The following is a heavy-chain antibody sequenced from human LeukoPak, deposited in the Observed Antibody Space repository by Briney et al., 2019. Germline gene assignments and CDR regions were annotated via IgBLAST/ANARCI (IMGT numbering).Heavy chain of an antibody. CDR3: ARVYYYGSGSYSAGAEYFQH. D-gene: IGHD3-10*01. CDR1: GYTFTGYF. Sequence: GASVKVSCKASGYTFTGYFTHWVRQAPGQGLEWMGRINPNSGGTNYAQKFQGRVTMTRDTSISTAYMELSRLRSDDTAVYYCARVYYYGSGSYSAGAEYFQHWGQGTLVTVSS. CDR2: INPNSGGT. V-gene: IGHV1-2*06. J-gene: IGHJ1*01.